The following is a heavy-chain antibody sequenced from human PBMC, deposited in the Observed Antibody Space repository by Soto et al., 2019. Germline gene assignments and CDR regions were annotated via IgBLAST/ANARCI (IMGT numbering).Heavy chain of an antibody. J-gene: IGHJ4*02. Sequence: GGSLRHSCAASGFTFSSYVMHGVRQAPGKGLEWVAVISYDGSNKYYADSVKGRFTISRDNSKNTLYLQMNSLRAEDTAVYYCAKVRDGFDYWGQGTLVTVSS. CDR3: AKVRDGFDY. V-gene: IGHV3-30*18. CDR1: GFTFSSYV. CDR2: ISYDGSNK.